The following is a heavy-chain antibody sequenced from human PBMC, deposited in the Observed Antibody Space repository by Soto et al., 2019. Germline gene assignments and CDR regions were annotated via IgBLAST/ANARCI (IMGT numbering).Heavy chain of an antibody. V-gene: IGHV4-39*07. J-gene: IGHJ5*02. CDR2: IYHSGST. Sequence: SETLSLTCTVSGGSISSSSYYWGWIRQPPGKGLEWIGEIYHSGSTYYNPSLKSRVTISVDTSKNQFSLKLSSVTAADTAVYYCASPGQQLEKYNWFDPWGQGTLVTVSS. D-gene: IGHD6-13*01. CDR3: ASPGQQLEKYNWFDP. CDR1: GGSISSSSYY.